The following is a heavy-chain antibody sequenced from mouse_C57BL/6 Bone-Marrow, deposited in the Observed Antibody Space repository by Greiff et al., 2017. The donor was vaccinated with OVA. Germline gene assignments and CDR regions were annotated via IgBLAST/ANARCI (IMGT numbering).Heavy chain of an antibody. J-gene: IGHJ2*01. D-gene: IGHD1-1*01. CDR3: AISLTTSTIMGNY. Sequence: VQLQQPGAELVKPGASVKVSCKASGYTFTSYWMHWVKQRPGQGLEWIGRIHPSDSDTNYNQKLKGKATLTVDKSSSTAYMQLRSLTSEDSAVYYCAISLTTSTIMGNYWGQGTTLTVSS. CDR2: IHPSDSDT. V-gene: IGHV1-74*01. CDR1: GYTFTSYW.